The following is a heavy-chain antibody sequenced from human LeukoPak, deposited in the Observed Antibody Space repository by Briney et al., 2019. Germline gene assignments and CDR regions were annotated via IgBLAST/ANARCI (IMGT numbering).Heavy chain of an antibody. D-gene: IGHD2-2*01. Sequence: PGGSLRLSCAASGFTFSSYAMHWVRQAPGKGLEWVAVISYDGSNKYYADSVKGRFTISRDNSKNTLYLQMNSLRAEDTAVYYCAKGSGRLGPPVPAAPFDYWGQGTLVTVSS. V-gene: IGHV3-30-3*01. CDR3: AKGSGRLGPPVPAAPFDY. J-gene: IGHJ4*02. CDR1: GFTFSSYA. CDR2: ISYDGSNK.